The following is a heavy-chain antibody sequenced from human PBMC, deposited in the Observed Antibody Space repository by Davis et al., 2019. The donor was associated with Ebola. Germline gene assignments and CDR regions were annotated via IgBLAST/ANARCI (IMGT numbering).Heavy chain of an antibody. CDR1: GGSISSYY. CDR2: IYYSGST. D-gene: IGHD6-19*01. J-gene: IGHJ6*04. Sequence: PSETLSLTCTVSGGSISSYYWSWIRQPPGKGLEWIGYIYYSGSTNYNPSLKSRVTISVDTSKNQFSLKLSSVTAADTAVYYCARGRQGEQWLVGTYYYYGMDVWGKGTTVTVSS. CDR3: ARGRQGEQWLVGTYYYYGMDV. V-gene: IGHV4-59*08.